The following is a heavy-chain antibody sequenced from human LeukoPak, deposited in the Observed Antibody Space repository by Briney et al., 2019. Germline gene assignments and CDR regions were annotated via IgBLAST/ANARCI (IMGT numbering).Heavy chain of an antibody. D-gene: IGHD2-15*01. V-gene: IGHV1-18*01. CDR3: ARGVRYCSGGSCYYFDY. Sequence: ASVKVSCKASGYTFTSYGISWVRQAPGQGLEWMGWISAYNGNTNYAQKLQGRVTMTTDTSTSTAYMELRSLRSDDTAVYYCARGVRYCSGGSCYYFDYWGQGTLVTVSS. CDR1: GYTFTSYG. J-gene: IGHJ4*02. CDR2: ISAYNGNT.